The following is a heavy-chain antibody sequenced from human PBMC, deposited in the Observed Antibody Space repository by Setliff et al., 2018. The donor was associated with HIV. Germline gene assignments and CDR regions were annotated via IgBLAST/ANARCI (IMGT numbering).Heavy chain of an antibody. V-gene: IGHV1-18*01. Sequence: ASVKVSCKASGYTFTSYGISWVRQAPGQGLEWMGWISAYNGNTNYAQNFQGRVTMTTDTSTSTVYMELRSLRSDNTAVYYCASSVDNYGDNRWFDPWGQGTLVTVSS. CDR2: ISAYNGNT. D-gene: IGHD4-17*01. J-gene: IGHJ5*02. CDR3: ASSVDNYGDNRWFDP. CDR1: GYTFTSYG.